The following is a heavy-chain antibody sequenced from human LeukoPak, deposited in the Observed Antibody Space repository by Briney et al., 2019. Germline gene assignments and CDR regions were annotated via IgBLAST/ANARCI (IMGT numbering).Heavy chain of an antibody. CDR3: ARAITVAGPNLDY. Sequence: SETLSLTCTVSDGSIGSYYWSWIRQPPGKGLEWIGHIYDTSYTDYNPSVKGRVSISVDTSKNQFSLKLSSVTAADTAVYYCARAITVAGPNLDYWGQGTLVTVSS. CDR1: DGSIGSYY. CDR2: IYDTSYT. J-gene: IGHJ4*02. D-gene: IGHD6-19*01. V-gene: IGHV4-59*12.